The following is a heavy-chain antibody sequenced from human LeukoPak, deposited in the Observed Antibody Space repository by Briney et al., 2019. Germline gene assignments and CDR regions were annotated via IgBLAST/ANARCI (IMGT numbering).Heavy chain of an antibody. CDR2: IYYSAST. CDR3: ARERSSGPTGMDV. CDR1: GGSISSYY. D-gene: IGHD6-19*01. Sequence: KASETLSLTCTVSGGSISSYYWSWIRQPPGKGLEWIGSIYYSASTYYNPSLKSRVTISVDTSKNQFSLKLSSVTAADTAVYYCARERSSGPTGMDVWGQGTTVTVSS. V-gene: IGHV4-59*12. J-gene: IGHJ6*02.